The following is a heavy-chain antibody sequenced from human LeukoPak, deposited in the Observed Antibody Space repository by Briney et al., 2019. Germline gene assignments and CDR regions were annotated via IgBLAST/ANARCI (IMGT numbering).Heavy chain of an antibody. CDR3: ARDSLGYSSSWDVDY. V-gene: IGHV3-21*01. CDR2: ISSSSSYI. CDR1: GFTFSSYS. D-gene: IGHD6-13*01. Sequence: GGSLRLSCAASGFTFSSYSMNWVRQAPGKGLEWVSSISSSSSYIYYADSVKGRFTISRDNAKNSLYLQMNSLRAEDTAVYYCARDSLGYSSSWDVDYWGQGTLVTVSS. J-gene: IGHJ4*02.